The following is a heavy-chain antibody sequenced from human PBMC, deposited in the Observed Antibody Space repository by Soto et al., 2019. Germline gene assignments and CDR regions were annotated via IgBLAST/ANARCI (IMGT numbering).Heavy chain of an antibody. J-gene: IGHJ6*02. V-gene: IGHV3-30-3*01. CDR1: GFTFSSYA. D-gene: IGHD3-16*02. CDR2: ISYDGSNK. Sequence: SLRLSCAASGFTFSSYAMHWVRQAPGKGLEWVAVISYDGSNKYYADSVKGRFTISRDNSKNTLYLQMNSLRAEDTAVYYCVRDLMIPFGGGIVMHGYYYYYCLDDWGQGTMVTVSS. CDR3: VRDLMIPFGGGIVMHGYYYYYCLDD.